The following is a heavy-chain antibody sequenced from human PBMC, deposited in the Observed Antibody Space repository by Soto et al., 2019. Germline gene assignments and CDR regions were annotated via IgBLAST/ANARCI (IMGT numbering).Heavy chain of an antibody. CDR1: GFTFTNYY. CDR3: ARGGRGGFYY. J-gene: IGHJ4*02. Sequence: EVHLVESGGGLVQPGGSLRLSCAASGFTFTNYYMHWVRQAPGKGLVWVSRISGDGSSTDYADSVKGRFTTSRDNARNTVSLQVSGLRVEDTGVYYCARGGRGGFYYWGQGVLVTVSS. CDR2: ISGDGSST. V-gene: IGHV3-74*01. D-gene: IGHD3-16*01.